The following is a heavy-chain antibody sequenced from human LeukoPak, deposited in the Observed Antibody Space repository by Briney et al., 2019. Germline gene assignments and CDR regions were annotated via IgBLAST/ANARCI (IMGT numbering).Heavy chain of an antibody. Sequence: ASVKVSCKTSGYTFTSYSITWVRQAPGQGLEWMGWISAYNGDTKYAQNLQGRVTMTTDTSTSTAYMELSSLRSEDTAVYYCARSYYYDSSGYYYYYYGMDVWGQGTTVTVSS. V-gene: IGHV1-18*01. J-gene: IGHJ6*02. CDR3: ARSYYYDSSGYYYYYYGMDV. D-gene: IGHD3-22*01. CDR1: GYTFTSYS. CDR2: ISAYNGDT.